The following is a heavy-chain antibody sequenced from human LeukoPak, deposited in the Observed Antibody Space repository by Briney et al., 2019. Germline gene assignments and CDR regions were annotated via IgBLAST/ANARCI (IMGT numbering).Heavy chain of an antibody. CDR1: GSSFTSYW. D-gene: IGHD2-21*02. Sequence: GESLKISCKGSGSSFTSYWIGWVRQMPGKGLQWMGIIYPGDSDTRYSPSFQGQVTISADTSISAAYLQWNSLEASDTAIYYCARRGDSDFRIDWGQGTLVTVSS. CDR2: IYPGDSDT. V-gene: IGHV5-51*01. J-gene: IGHJ4*02. CDR3: ARRGDSDFRID.